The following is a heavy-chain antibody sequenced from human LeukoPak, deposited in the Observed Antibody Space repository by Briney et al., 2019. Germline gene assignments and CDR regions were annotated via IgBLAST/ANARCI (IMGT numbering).Heavy chain of an antibody. Sequence: GGSLRLSCAASGFAFSSYGMHWVRQAPGKGLEWVAFIRYDGSNKYYADSVKGQFTISRDNSKNTLYLQMNSLRAEDTAVYYCAKDHRAYCGGDCVDFDYWGQGTLVTVSS. D-gene: IGHD2-21*02. J-gene: IGHJ4*02. CDR3: AKDHRAYCGGDCVDFDY. CDR1: GFAFSSYG. V-gene: IGHV3-30*02. CDR2: IRYDGSNK.